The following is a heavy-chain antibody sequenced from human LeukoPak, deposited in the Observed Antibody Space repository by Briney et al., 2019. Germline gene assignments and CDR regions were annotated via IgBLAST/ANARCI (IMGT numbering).Heavy chain of an antibody. CDR2: INHSGST. Sequence: PSETLSLTCAVYGGSFSGYYWSWIRQPPGKGLEWIGEINHSGSTNYNPSLKSRVTISVDTSKNQFSLKLSSVTAADTAVYYCARRPGPTPRGAARPWVYYYYMDVWGKGTTVTVSS. J-gene: IGHJ6*03. CDR1: GGSFSGYY. D-gene: IGHD6-6*01. CDR3: ARRPGPTPRGAARPWVYYYYMDV. V-gene: IGHV4-34*01.